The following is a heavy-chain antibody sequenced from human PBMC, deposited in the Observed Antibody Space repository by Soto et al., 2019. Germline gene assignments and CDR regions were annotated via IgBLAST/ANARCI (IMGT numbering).Heavy chain of an antibody. V-gene: IGHV5-51*01. J-gene: IGHJ6*02. CDR2: IYPGDSDT. D-gene: IGHD3-10*01. Sequence: GESLKISCNDSGYSFTSYLIGCVRQMPGKGLEWMGIIYPGDSDTRYSPSFQGQVTISADKSISTAYLQWSSLKASDTAMYYCASSVGEASYGMDVWGQGTTVTVSS. CDR1: GYSFTSYL. CDR3: ASSVGEASYGMDV.